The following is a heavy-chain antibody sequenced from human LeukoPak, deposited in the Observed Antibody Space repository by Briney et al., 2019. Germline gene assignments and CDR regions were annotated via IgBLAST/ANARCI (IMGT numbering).Heavy chain of an antibody. V-gene: IGHV3-48*03. J-gene: IGHJ6*04. Sequence: GGSLRLSCAASGFTFSSYEVNWVRQAPGKGLEWVSYISRSGSTIYYADSVKGRFTISRDNAKNSLYLQMNSLRAEDTALYYCARDENGMDVWGKGTTVTVSS. CDR2: ISRSGSTI. CDR1: GFTFSSYE. CDR3: ARDENGMDV.